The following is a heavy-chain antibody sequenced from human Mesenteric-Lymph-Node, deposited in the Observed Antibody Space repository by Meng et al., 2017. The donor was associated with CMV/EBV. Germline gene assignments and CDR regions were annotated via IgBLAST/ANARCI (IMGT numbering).Heavy chain of an antibody. CDR1: GYTFGSYG. V-gene: IGHV1-18*01. D-gene: IGHD3-22*01. CDR2: INVYNGDT. Sequence: ASVKVSCKASGYTFGSYGISWVRQAPGQGLEWMGWINVYNGDTKYAQKFQGRVTMTRDTSTTTAYMELNILRYDDTALYYCARDWYDSGGSTDFWGQGTLVTVSS. CDR3: ARDWYDSGGSTDF. J-gene: IGHJ4*02.